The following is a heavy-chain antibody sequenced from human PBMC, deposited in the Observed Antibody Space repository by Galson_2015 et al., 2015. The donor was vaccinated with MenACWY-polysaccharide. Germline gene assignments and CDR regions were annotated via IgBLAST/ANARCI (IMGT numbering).Heavy chain of an antibody. CDR3: VRRLTSRCFDY. CDR2: ISSSGSTI. D-gene: IGHD2-8*01. CDR1: GFTFSDYY. J-gene: IGHJ4*02. Sequence: SLRLSCAASGFTFSDYYMSWIRQAPGKGLEWVSYISSSGSTISHADSVKGRFTISRDNAQNSLYLQVNSLRAEDTAVYYCVRRLTSRCFDYWGQGALITVSS. V-gene: IGHV3-11*01.